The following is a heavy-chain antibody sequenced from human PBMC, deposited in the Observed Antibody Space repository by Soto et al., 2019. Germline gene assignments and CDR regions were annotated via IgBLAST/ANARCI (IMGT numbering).Heavy chain of an antibody. CDR3: AKDLEVLSARFES. CDR1: GFTFGNYA. Sequence: GGSLRLSARASGFTFGNYAMAWVRQAPGKGLEWVSGISASGGRTYYADSAKGRFTISRDNSNNTLYLQMSSLRAEDTAVYYCAKDLEVLSARFESWGQGALVTVSS. J-gene: IGHJ4*02. V-gene: IGHV3-23*01. CDR2: ISASGGRT. D-gene: IGHD2-15*01.